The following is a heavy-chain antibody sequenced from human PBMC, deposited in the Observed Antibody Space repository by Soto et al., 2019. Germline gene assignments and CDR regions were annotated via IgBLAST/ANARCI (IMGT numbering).Heavy chain of an antibody. CDR1: GFAFSSYV. D-gene: IGHD3-16*01. Sequence: EVQLVESGGGLVKPGGSLRLSCAASGFAFSSYVMNWVRQAPGKGLEWVSSISSSSGHTLYADSVKGRFTISRDNAENSLHLQMNSLRAEDTAVYYCASPKGGAFDIWGQGTMVTVSS. J-gene: IGHJ3*02. CDR2: ISSSSGHT. CDR3: ASPKGGAFDI. V-gene: IGHV3-21*01.